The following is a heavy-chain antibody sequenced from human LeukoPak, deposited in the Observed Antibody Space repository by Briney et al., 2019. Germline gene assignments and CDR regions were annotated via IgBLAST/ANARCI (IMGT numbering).Heavy chain of an antibody. CDR1: GFTFSTYW. J-gene: IGHJ5*02. CDR3: ARAGFGELGWFDP. Sequence: PGGALRLSCAASGFTFSTYWMSWVRQAPGKGLEWVANIKQDGSETHYVDSVKGRFTISRDNAKNSLYLQMNSLRAEDTAVYYCARAGFGELGWFDPWGQGTLVTVSS. D-gene: IGHD3-10*01. CDR2: IKQDGSET. V-gene: IGHV3-7*03.